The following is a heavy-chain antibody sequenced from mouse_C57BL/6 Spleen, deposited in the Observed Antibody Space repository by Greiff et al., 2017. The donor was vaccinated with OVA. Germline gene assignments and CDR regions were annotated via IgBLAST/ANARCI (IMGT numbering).Heavy chain of an antibody. CDR1: GYAFSSSW. D-gene: IGHD2-5*01. CDR2: IYPGDGDT. J-gene: IGHJ1*03. CDR3: ARGGPYSNYWYFDV. Sequence: VQLQQSGPELVKPGASVKISCKASGYAFSSSWMNWVKQRPGKGLEWIGRIYPGDGDTNYNGKFKGKATLTADKSSSTAYMQLSSLTSEDSAVYFCARGGPYSNYWYFDVWGTGTTVTVSS. V-gene: IGHV1-82*01.